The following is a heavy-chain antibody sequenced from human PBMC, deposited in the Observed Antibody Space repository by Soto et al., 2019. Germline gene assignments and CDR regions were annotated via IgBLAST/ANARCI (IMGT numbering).Heavy chain of an antibody. CDR1: GYTFTSYY. Sequence: ASVKVSCKASGYTFTSYYMHWVRQAPGQGLEWMGIVNPTGGSTTYAQKFQGRVTVTRDTSTNTAYMELSSLRSDDTAVYYCARGGAESIYGMDVWGQGTTVTVSS. CDR3: ARGGAESIYGMDV. V-gene: IGHV1-46*01. D-gene: IGHD3-10*01. CDR2: VNPTGGST. J-gene: IGHJ6*02.